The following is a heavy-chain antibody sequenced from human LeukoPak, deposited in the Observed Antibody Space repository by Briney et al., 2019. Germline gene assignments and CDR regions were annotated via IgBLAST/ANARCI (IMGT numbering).Heavy chain of an antibody. CDR3: AKGARWELPLDY. J-gene: IGHJ4*02. Sequence: PGGSLRLSCAASGFTFSSNAMTWARQAPGKGLEWVSTIRGSDGSTNYADSVKGRFTISRDNSKNTLDLQMNSLRADDTAVYYCAKGARWELPLDYWGQGTLVTVSS. V-gene: IGHV3-23*01. CDR2: IRGSDGST. D-gene: IGHD1-26*01. CDR1: GFTFSSNA.